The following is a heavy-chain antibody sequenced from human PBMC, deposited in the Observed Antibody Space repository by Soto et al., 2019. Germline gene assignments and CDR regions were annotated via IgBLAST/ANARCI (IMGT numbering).Heavy chain of an antibody. CDR3: ARQFPYYYDSSGYYLPLGAFDI. CDR2: IIPIFGTA. V-gene: IGHV1-69*13. J-gene: IGHJ3*02. D-gene: IGHD3-22*01. CDR1: GGTFSSYA. Sequence: GASVKVSCKASGGTFSSYAISWVRQAPGQGLEWMGGIIPIFGTANYAQKFQGRVTITADESTSTAYMELSSLRSEDTAVYYCARQFPYYYDSSGYYLPLGAFDIWGQGXMVTV.